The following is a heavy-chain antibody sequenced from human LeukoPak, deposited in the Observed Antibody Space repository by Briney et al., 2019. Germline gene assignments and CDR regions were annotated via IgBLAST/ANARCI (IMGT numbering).Heavy chain of an antibody. V-gene: IGHV4-39*01. Sequence: SETLSLTCTVSGGSISSSSYYWGWIRQPPGKGLEWIGSIYYSGSTYYNPSLKSRVTISVDTSKNQFSLKLSSVTAADTAVYYCARRKATNYFDYWGQGTLVTVS. CDR1: GGSISSSSYY. J-gene: IGHJ4*02. CDR2: IYYSGST. CDR3: ARRKATNYFDY.